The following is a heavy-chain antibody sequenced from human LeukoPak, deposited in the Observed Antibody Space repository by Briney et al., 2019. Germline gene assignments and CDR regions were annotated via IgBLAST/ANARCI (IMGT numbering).Heavy chain of an antibody. CDR1: GFTFSSYS. CDR3: ARGDDELELVDY. J-gene: IGHJ4*02. Sequence: GGSLRLSCAASGFTFSSYSMNWVRQAPGKGLEWVSSISSSSSYIYYADSVKGRFTISRDNAKNSLYLQMNSLRAEDTAVYYCARGDDELELVDYWGQGTLVTVSS. CDR2: ISSSSSYI. V-gene: IGHV3-21*01. D-gene: IGHD1-7*01.